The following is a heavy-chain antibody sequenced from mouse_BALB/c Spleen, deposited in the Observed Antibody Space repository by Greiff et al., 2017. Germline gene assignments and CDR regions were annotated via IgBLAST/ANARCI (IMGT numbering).Heavy chain of an antibody. Sequence: EVQLQQSGPGLVKPSQSLSLTCTVTGYSITSDYAWNWIRQFPGNKLEWMGYISYSGSTSYNPSLKSRISITRDTSKNQFFLQLNSVTTEDTATYYCARGGPYYAMDYWGQGTSVTVSS. J-gene: IGHJ4*01. V-gene: IGHV3-2*02. CDR3: ARGGPYYAMDY. CDR1: GYSITSDYA. CDR2: ISYSGST.